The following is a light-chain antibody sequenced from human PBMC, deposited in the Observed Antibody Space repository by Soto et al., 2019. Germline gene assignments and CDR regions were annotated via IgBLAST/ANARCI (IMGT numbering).Light chain of an antibody. CDR3: SSYAGSNIFYV. J-gene: IGLJ1*01. CDR1: SSDVGGYHY. CDR2: EVS. V-gene: IGLV2-8*01. Sequence: QSALTQPPSASGSPGQSVTISCAGTSSDVGGYHYVSWYQQHPGKPPKLVIYEVSKRPSGVPDRFSGSKSGHTASLTVAGLQAEDEDDYYCSSYAGSNIFYVFGTGTKLTVL.